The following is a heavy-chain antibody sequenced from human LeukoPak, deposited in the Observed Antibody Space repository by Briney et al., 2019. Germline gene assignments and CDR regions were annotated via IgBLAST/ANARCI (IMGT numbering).Heavy chain of an antibody. J-gene: IGHJ6*03. V-gene: IGHV3-7*01. D-gene: IGHD2-2*01. Sequence: GGSLRLSCAASGFTFSGYWMSWVRQAPGKGLEWVANIKQDGSEKYYVDSVKGRFTIPRDNAKNSLYLQMNSLRAEDTAVYYCARALGRYCSSTSCDMDVWGKGTTVTVSS. CDR1: GFTFSGYW. CDR3: ARALGRYCSSTSCDMDV. CDR2: IKQDGSEK.